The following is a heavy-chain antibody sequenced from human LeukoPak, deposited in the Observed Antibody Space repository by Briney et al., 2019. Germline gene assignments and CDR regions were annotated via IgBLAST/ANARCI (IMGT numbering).Heavy chain of an antibody. CDR1: GFTFSSYS. CDR3: ARYDGYDLRN. Sequence: GGSLRLSCAASGFTFSSYSLNWVRQAPGKGLEWVSSISSTSTYIYYADSVKGRFTISRDNAKNSLYLQMNSLRAEDTAVYYCARYDGYDLRNWGQGTLVTVSS. D-gene: IGHD5-12*01. V-gene: IGHV3-21*01. CDR2: ISSTSTYI. J-gene: IGHJ4*02.